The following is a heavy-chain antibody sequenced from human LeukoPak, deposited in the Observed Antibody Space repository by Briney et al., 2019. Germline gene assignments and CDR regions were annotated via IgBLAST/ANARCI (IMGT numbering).Heavy chain of an antibody. D-gene: IGHD3-10*01. V-gene: IGHV1-18*01. CDR2: ISGYNGNT. Sequence: ASMKVSCKASVYTSTSYGITWVRQAPGQGLEWMGWISGYNGNTNYAQKFQGRVTMTTDTSTSTVYMELRSLRSDDTAVYYCARDDNYGSGQPDDWGQGTLVTVSS. CDR1: VYTSTSYG. CDR3: ARDDNYGSGQPDD. J-gene: IGHJ4*02.